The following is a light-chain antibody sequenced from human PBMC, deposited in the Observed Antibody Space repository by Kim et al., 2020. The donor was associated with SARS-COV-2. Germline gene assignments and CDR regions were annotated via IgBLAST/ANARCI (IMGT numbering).Light chain of an antibody. CDR2: LGS. CDR3: MQALQTPLA. Sequence: DIVMTQSPDSLPVTPGEPASISCRSSESLLYSNGYNYLDWYLQKPGQSPQLLIYLGSNRASGVPDRFSGSGSGTDFTLKISRVEAEDVGIYYCMQALQTPLAFGGGTKVDIK. J-gene: IGKJ4*01. CDR1: ESLLYSNGYNY. V-gene: IGKV2-28*01.